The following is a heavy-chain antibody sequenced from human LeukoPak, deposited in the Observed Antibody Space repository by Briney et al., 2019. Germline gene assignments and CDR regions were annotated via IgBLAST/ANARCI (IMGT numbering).Heavy chain of an antibody. J-gene: IGHJ4*02. CDR3: AKDPRDGYNGNLWGIGY. D-gene: IGHD5-24*01. V-gene: IGHV3-30*02. Sequence: GGSLRLSCAASGFTFSSYGMHWVRQAPGKGLEWVSFIRYDGSNKYYADSLKGRFTISRDNSRNTLYLQMNSLRAEDTAVYYCAKDPRDGYNGNLWGIGYWGQGTLVTVSS. CDR2: IRYDGSNK. CDR1: GFTFSSYG.